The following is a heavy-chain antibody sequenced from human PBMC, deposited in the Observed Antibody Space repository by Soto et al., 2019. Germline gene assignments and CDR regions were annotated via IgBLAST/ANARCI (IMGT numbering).Heavy chain of an antibody. CDR3: ARDPEGYYFDY. Sequence: GGSLRLSCVVSGFTVSSTNYMSWVRQAPGKGLEWVAVIWYDGSNKYYADSVKGRFTISRDNSKNTLYLQMNSLRAEDTAVYYCARDPEGYYFDYWGQGTLVTVSS. J-gene: IGHJ4*02. V-gene: IGHV3-33*08. CDR2: IWYDGSNK. CDR1: GFTVSSTNY.